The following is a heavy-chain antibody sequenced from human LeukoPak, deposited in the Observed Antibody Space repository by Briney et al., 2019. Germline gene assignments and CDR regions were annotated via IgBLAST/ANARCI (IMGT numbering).Heavy chain of an antibody. Sequence: PSETLSLTCAVSGGSISSGGYSWSWIRQPPGKGLEWIGYIYHSGSTYYNPSLKSRVTISVDTSKNQFSLKLSSVTAADTAVYYCARVYSSSWYSSYYGMDVWGQGTTVTVSS. CDR3: ARVYSSSWYSSYYGMDV. V-gene: IGHV4-30-2*01. J-gene: IGHJ6*02. CDR1: GGSISSGGYS. D-gene: IGHD6-13*01. CDR2: IYHSGST.